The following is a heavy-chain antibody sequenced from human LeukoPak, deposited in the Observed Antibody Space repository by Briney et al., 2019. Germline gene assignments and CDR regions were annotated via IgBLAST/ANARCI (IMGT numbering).Heavy chain of an antibody. CDR2: IFPSGGEI. CDR3: ARRSGSYYQSLDY. Sequence: GGSLRLSCAASGFTFSTFAMIWVRQPPGKGLEWVSSIFPSGGEIHYADSVRGRFTISRDNSKSTLSLQMNSLRAEDTAVYYCARRSGSYYQSLDYWGQGTLVTVSS. J-gene: IGHJ4*02. CDR1: GFTFSTFA. D-gene: IGHD3-10*01. V-gene: IGHV3-23*01.